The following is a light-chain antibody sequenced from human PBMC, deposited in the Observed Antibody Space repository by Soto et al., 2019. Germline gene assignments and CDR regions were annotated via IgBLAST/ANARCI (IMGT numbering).Light chain of an antibody. CDR3: SSYRASSTLVV. J-gene: IGLJ2*01. Sequence: QSALTQPASVSGSPGQSITISCTGTSRDVGNYNYVSWYQQYPGKVPKLMIYEVTNRPSGVSNRFSGSKSGNTASLTIAELQAEDDADYYGSSYRASSTLVVFGGGTKLTVL. V-gene: IGLV2-14*01. CDR1: SRDVGNYNY. CDR2: EVT.